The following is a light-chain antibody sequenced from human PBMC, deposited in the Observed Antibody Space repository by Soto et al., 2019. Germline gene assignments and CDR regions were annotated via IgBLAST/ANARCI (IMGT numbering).Light chain of an antibody. CDR1: QGVSRS. V-gene: IGKV1-12*01. J-gene: IGKJ5*01. CDR2: AAS. CDR3: QQVNSLPIT. Sequence: DIQMTQSPSSVSASIGDRVTITCRASQGVSRSLAWYQQKPGKAPKLLICAASTLQSGVSSRFSGSGSETEFTLTINNVQPEDSATYYCQQVNSLPITFGQGTRLDIK.